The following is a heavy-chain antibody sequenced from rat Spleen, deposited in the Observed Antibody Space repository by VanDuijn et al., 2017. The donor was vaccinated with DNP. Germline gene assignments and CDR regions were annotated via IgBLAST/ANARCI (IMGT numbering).Heavy chain of an antibody. CDR3: AKGYGYKFDY. CDR2: ISYDGSST. J-gene: IGHJ2*01. CDR1: GFTFSNYD. Sequence: EVKLVESGGGLVQPGRSLKLSCAASGFTFSNYDMAWVRQAPKKGLEWVATISYDGSSTNYRDSVKGRFTISRDNAKSTLYLQMDSLRSEDTATYYCAKGYGYKFDYWGQGVMVTVSS. D-gene: IGHD1-9*01. V-gene: IGHV5-7*01.